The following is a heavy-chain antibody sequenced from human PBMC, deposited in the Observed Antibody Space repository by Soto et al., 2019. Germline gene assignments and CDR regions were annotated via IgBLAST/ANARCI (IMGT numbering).Heavy chain of an antibody. CDR2: ISGSGGST. CDR3: AKVPVRGVTPIYFDY. Sequence: GGSLRLSCAASGFTFSSYAMSWVRQAPGKGLEWVSAISGSGGSTYYADSVKGRFTISRDNSKNTLYLQMNSLRAEDTAVYYCAKVPVRGVTPIYFDYWGQGTLVTVSS. V-gene: IGHV3-23*01. CDR1: GFTFSSYA. J-gene: IGHJ4*02. D-gene: IGHD3-10*01.